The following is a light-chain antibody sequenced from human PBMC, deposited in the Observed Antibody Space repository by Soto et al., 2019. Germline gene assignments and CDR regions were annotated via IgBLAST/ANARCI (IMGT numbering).Light chain of an antibody. Sequence: DIQLTQSPPSLSASEGDRVTITCQASHDIKNYLHWYQQKPGKAPNLLIYDASNLETGVPSRFSGSGAGTDFTFTIGSLQPEDVATYYCHQFDSLPPYTFGQGTKVEIK. J-gene: IGKJ2*01. V-gene: IGKV1-33*01. CDR3: HQFDSLPPYT. CDR1: HDIKNY. CDR2: DAS.